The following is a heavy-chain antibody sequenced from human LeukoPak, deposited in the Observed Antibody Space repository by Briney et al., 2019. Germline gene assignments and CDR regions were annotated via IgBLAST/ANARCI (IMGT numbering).Heavy chain of an antibody. CDR2: IYTDGST. V-gene: IGHV4-4*07. D-gene: IGHD3-22*01. CDR3: ARDSEYYYDSSGYTLDY. CDR1: GSSISSYY. Sequence: PSETLSLTCTVSGSSISSYYWSWIRQPAGKGLEWIGRIYTDGSTNSNPSLKSRVTMSVDTSKNQFSLKLSSVTAADTAVYYCARDSEYYYDSSGYTLDYWGQGTLVTVSS. J-gene: IGHJ4*02.